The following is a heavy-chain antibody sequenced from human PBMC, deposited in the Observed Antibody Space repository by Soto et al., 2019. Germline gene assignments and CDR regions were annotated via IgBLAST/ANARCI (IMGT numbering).Heavy chain of an antibody. V-gene: IGHV4-31*03. J-gene: IGHJ4*02. CDR2: IYYSGST. Sequence: KTSETLSLTCTVSGGSISSGGYYWSWIRQHPGKGLEWIGYIYYSGSTYYNPSLKSRVTISVDTSKNQFSLKLSSVTAADTAVYYCARGDCSGGSCYPAVEDYWGQGTLVTVSS. CDR3: ARGDCSGGSCYPAVEDY. D-gene: IGHD2-15*01. CDR1: GGSISSGGYY.